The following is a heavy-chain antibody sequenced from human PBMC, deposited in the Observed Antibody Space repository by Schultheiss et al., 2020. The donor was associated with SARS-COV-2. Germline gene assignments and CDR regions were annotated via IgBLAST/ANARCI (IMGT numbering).Heavy chain of an antibody. CDR3: ARGHSSGYYNYLDY. Sequence: GGSPRLSCAASGFTFSTYAMHRVRQAPGKGLEWVTVISYDGSNKYYADSVNGRLTISRDNSKNTLYLQMNSLRAEETAVYYCARGHSSGYYNYLDYWGQGTLVTVSS. J-gene: IGHJ4*02. CDR2: ISYDGSNK. V-gene: IGHV3-30-3*01. CDR1: GFTFSTYA. D-gene: IGHD3-22*01.